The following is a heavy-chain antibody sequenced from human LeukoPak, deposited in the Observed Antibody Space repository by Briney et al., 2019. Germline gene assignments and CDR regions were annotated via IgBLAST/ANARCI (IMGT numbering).Heavy chain of an antibody. J-gene: IGHJ4*02. CDR2: IYYSGST. V-gene: IGHV4-39*01. Sequence: SETLSLTCTVSGGPISSSSYYWGWIRQPPGKGLECIGRIYYSGSTYYNPSLKSRVPISVDTSKHQFSLELSSVTAADTAVYYCARVIYGSGIPGYWGQGTLVTVPS. CDR1: GGPISSSSYY. D-gene: IGHD3-10*01. CDR3: ARVIYGSGIPGY.